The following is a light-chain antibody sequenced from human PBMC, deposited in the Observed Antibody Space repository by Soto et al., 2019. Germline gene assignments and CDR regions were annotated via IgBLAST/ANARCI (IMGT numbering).Light chain of an antibody. CDR3: QTWGTGSAIVV. CDR2: VNSGGSH. Sequence: QLVLTQSASASASLGASVKLTCTLSSGHSNYAIAWHQQQPEKGPRYLMKVNSGGSHIKGDGIPDRFSGSSSGAERYLFISSLQSEDEADYYCQTWGTGSAIVVFGGGTQLTVL. CDR1: SGHSNYA. J-gene: IGLJ7*01. V-gene: IGLV4-69*01.